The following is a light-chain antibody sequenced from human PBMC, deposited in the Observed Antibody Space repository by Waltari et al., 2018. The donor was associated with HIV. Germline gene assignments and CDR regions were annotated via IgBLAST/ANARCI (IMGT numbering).Light chain of an antibody. V-gene: IGLV1-40*01. Sequence: QSVLTQPPSVSGAPRQRVTISSPGRSSNIGAGYDVHWYQQLPGTAPKLLIYGNSNRTSGVPDRFSGSKSGTSASLAITGLQAEDEADYYCQSYDSSLSGWVFGGGTKLTVL. CDR1: SSNIGAGYD. CDR3: QSYDSSLSGWV. J-gene: IGLJ3*02. CDR2: GNS.